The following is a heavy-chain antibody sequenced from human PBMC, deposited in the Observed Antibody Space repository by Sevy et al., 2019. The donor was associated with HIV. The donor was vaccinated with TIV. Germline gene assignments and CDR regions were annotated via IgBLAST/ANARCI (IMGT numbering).Heavy chain of an antibody. V-gene: IGHV3-30*02. D-gene: IGHD3-10*01. J-gene: IGHJ6*03. Sequence: GGSLRLSCAASGFTFSSYGMHWVRQAPGKGLEWVAFIRYDGSNKYYADSVKGRFTISRDNSKKTLYVQRNSMRAEDTAVYYCAKSGSAHYYGSGSYGYYYYMDVWGKGTTVTVSS. CDR2: IRYDGSNK. CDR1: GFTFSSYG. CDR3: AKSGSAHYYGSGSYGYYYYMDV.